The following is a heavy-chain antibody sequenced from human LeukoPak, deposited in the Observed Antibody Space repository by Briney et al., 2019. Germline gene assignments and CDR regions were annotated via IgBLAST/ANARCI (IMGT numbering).Heavy chain of an antibody. J-gene: IGHJ3*02. CDR1: GFTVSNNY. CDR2: SYSDSNT. CDR3: VVKNRVFNAAFDI. Sequence: PGGSLRLSCAASGFTVSNNYMSWVRQAPGKGLEWVSISYSDSNTNYADSVKGGFTLSRDTSPNTLSLQINSLRAENTALYYCVVKNRVFNAAFDIWGEGTVVTVSS. V-gene: IGHV3-53*01. D-gene: IGHD1-14*01.